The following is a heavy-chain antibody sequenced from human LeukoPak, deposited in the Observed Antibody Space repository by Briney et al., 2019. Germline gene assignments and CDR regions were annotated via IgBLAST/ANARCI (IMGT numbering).Heavy chain of an antibody. V-gene: IGHV3-33*01. CDR3: ARGAMTTIFTGYYYYGMDV. D-gene: IGHD5-24*01. Sequence: GGSLRLSCAASGFTFSSYGMHWVRQAPGKGLEWVAVIWYDGSNKYYADSVKGRFTISRDNSKNTLYLQMNSLRAEDTAVYYCARGAMTTIFTGYYYYGMDVWGQGTTVTVSS. CDR1: GFTFSSYG. CDR2: IWYDGSNK. J-gene: IGHJ6*02.